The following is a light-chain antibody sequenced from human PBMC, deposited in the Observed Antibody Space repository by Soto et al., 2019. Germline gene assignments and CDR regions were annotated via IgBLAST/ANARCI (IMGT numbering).Light chain of an antibody. V-gene: IGLV2-14*01. Sequence: QSALTQPASVSGSPGQSITISCTGTSSDVGFYNYVSWYQHHPGKAPKLMIYDVSDRPSGVSDRFSGSKSANTASLTISGLQTEDEADYYCSSYTRSSTLVFGGGTKLIVL. CDR1: SSDVGFYNY. CDR3: SSYTRSSTLV. J-gene: IGLJ3*02. CDR2: DVS.